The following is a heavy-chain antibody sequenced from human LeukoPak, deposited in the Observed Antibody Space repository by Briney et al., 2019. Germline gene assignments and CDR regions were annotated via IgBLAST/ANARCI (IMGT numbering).Heavy chain of an antibody. Sequence: SETLSLTCAVYGGSFSGYYWSWIRQPPGKGLEWIGEINHSGSTNYNPSLKSRVTISVDTSKNQFSLKLSSVTAADTAVYYCARFPPFRVFDIGGKGKMFTFSS. V-gene: IGHV4-34*01. CDR2: INHSGST. D-gene: IGHD5-24*01. J-gene: IGHJ3*02. CDR3: ARFPPFRVFDI. CDR1: GGSFSGYY.